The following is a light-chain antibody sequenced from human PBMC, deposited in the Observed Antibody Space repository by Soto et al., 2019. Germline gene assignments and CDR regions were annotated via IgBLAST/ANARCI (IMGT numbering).Light chain of an antibody. V-gene: IGLV2-11*01. J-gene: IGLJ1*01. Sequence: QSALTQPRSVSGSPGQSVTISCTGTSSDVGGYNYVSWYQQHPGKAPKLMIYDVSKRPSGVPDRFSGSKSDNTASLTISGLQADDEADYYCCSFAGNSLYVFGTGTKLTVL. CDR2: DVS. CDR3: CSFAGNSLYV. CDR1: SSDVGGYNY.